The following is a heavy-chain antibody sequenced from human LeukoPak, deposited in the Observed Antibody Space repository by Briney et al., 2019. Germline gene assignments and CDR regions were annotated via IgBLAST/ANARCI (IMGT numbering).Heavy chain of an antibody. V-gene: IGHV3-53*01. CDR1: GFTVSSNY. Sequence: GGSLRLSCAASGFTVSSNYMSWVRQAPGKGLEWVSVIYSGGSTYYADSVKGRFTISRDNSKNTLYLQMNSLRAEDTAVYYCASARGKEGQRALDYWGQGTLVTVSS. CDR3: ASARGKEGQRALDY. J-gene: IGHJ4*02. CDR2: IYSGGST. D-gene: IGHD6-25*01.